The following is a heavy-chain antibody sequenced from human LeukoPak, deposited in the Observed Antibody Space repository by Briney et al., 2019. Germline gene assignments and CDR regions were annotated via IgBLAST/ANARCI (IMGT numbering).Heavy chain of an antibody. CDR2: IIPIFGTA. CDR1: GGTFSSYA. CDR3: ARGGNYYDSSGYYYELGWFDP. D-gene: IGHD3-22*01. Sequence: ASVKVSCKASGGTFSSYAISWVRQAPGQGLEWMGGIIPIFGTANYAQKFQGRVTITADESTSTAYMELSSLRSEDTAAYYCARGGNYYDSSGYYYELGWFDPWGQGTLVTVSS. J-gene: IGHJ5*02. V-gene: IGHV1-69*13.